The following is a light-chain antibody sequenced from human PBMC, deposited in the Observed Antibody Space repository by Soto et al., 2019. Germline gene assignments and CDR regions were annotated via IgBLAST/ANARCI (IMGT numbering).Light chain of an antibody. J-gene: IGLJ3*02. CDR1: SSNIGAGYD. CDR3: QSDDSSLSGSV. CDR2: GNC. V-gene: IGLV1-40*01. Sequence: QSVLTQPPSVSGAPGQRVTISCTGSSSNIGAGYDVHWYQQLPGTAPKLLIYGNCNRPSGVPDRFSGSKSGTSDSLAITGLQAEDEADYYCQSDDSSLSGSVFGGGTKLTVL.